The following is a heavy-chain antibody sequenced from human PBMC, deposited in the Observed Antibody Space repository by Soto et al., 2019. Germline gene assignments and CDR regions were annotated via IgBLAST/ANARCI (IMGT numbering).Heavy chain of an antibody. D-gene: IGHD2-2*01. Sequence: QVHLVQSGAEVKKPGASVKVSCKASGYTFTSYDINWVRQAPGQGLEWMGWMNPNNGNTGYAQKFQGGVSMTRDTSISTAFMELSRLRSEDTAVYYCAKGGVVVTADTTNWFYPWGQGTLVSVSS. CDR1: GYTFTSYD. V-gene: IGHV1-8*01. CDR3: AKGGVVVTADTTNWFYP. J-gene: IGHJ5*02. CDR2: MNPNNGNT.